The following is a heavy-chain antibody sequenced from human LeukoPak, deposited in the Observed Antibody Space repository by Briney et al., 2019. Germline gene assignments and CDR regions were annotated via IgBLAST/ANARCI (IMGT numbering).Heavy chain of an antibody. CDR2: INPSGGST. Sequence: ASVKVSCKASGYTFTGYYMHWVRQAPGQGLEWMGIINPSGGSTSYAQKFQGRVTMTRDTSTSTVYMELSSLRSEDTAVYYCARDGAVFGFDYWGQGTLVTVSS. D-gene: IGHD1-14*01. CDR3: ARDGAVFGFDY. CDR1: GYTFTGYY. V-gene: IGHV1-46*01. J-gene: IGHJ4*02.